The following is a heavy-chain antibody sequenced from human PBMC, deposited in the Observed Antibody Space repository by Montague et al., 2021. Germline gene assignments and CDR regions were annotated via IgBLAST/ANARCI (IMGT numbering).Heavy chain of an antibody. D-gene: IGHD7-27*01. J-gene: IGHJ4*01. CDR1: GGSVNGYD. CDR2: MRSSGSP. V-gene: IGHV4-59*02. CDR3: GRDYWGSIDY. Sequence: SETLSLTCSVSGGSVNGYDWSWIRQPPGKGLEWIGYMRSSGSPNYNPSFKSRLAIPIDRSRNQFSLELSFVTAADTAIYFCGRDYWGSIDYWGHGILVTVS.